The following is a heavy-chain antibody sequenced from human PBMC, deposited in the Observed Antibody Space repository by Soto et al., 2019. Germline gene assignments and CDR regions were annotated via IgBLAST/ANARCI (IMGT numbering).Heavy chain of an antibody. CDR1: GGSISTSRSY. Sequence: QLQLLESGPGLAKASETLSLTCNVSGGSISTSRSYWAWIRQPPGKGLEWLANIFYSGSTYYNPSLASRVTVPVDTSKNEFSLKLRSVTAADTAVYYCARQPTTGDTDLWFDPWGQGTLVTVSS. D-gene: IGHD2-21*01. J-gene: IGHJ5*02. CDR3: ARQPTTGDTDLWFDP. V-gene: IGHV4-39*01. CDR2: IFYSGST.